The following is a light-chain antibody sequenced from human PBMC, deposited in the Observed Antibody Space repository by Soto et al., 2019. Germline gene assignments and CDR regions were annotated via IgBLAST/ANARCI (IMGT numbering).Light chain of an antibody. Sequence: QSVLTQPPSVSGAPGQGVTISCTGSSSNIGAGYHVHWYQQLPGTAPKLLIFANNNRPSGVPDRFSASKSDTSASLAITGLQAEDEADYYCQSYDRSLSGSVFGTGTKAPS. V-gene: IGLV1-40*01. J-gene: IGLJ1*01. CDR2: ANN. CDR1: SSNIGAGYH. CDR3: QSYDRSLSGSV.